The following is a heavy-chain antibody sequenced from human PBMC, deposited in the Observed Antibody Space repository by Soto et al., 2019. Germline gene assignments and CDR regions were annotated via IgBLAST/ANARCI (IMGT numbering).Heavy chain of an antibody. Sequence: ASVKVSCKASGYTFTSYAMHWVRQAPGQRLEWMGWINAGNGNTKYSQKFQGRVTITRDTSASTAYMELNSLRAEDTAVYYCLRGNSGYGNFDYWGQGTRVTVSS. CDR3: LRGNSGYGNFDY. D-gene: IGHD5-12*01. J-gene: IGHJ4*02. CDR2: INAGNGNT. V-gene: IGHV1-3*01. CDR1: GYTFTSYA.